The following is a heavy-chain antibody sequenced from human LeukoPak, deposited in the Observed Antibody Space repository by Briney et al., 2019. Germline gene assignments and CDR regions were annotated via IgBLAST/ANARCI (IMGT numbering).Heavy chain of an antibody. CDR3: ASAWLDSSGYYSPPEY. CDR1: GGSISSGGYS. J-gene: IGHJ4*02. Sequence: PSETLSLTCAVSGGSISSGGYSWSWIRQPPGKGLEWIGEINHSGSTNYNPSLKSRVTISVDTSKNQFSLKLSSVTAADTAVYYCASAWLDSSGYYSPPEYWGQGTLVTVFS. CDR2: INHSGST. V-gene: IGHV4-34*01. D-gene: IGHD3-22*01.